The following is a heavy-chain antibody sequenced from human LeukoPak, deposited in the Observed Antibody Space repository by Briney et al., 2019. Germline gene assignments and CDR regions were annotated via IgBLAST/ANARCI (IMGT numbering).Heavy chain of an antibody. J-gene: IGHJ5*02. Sequence: SETLSLTCTVSGGSISSGGYYWSWIRQHPGKGLEWTGYIYYSGSTYYNPSLKSRVTISVDTSKNQFSLKLSSVTAADTAVYYCARAKSGKNCSSTSCYTNWFDPWGQGTLVTVSS. CDR2: IYYSGST. CDR1: GGSISSGGYY. CDR3: ARAKSGKNCSSTSCYTNWFDP. D-gene: IGHD2-2*02. V-gene: IGHV4-31*03.